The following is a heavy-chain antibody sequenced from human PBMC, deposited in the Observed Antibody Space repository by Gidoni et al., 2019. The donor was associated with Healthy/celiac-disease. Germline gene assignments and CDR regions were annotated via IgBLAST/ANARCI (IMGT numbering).Heavy chain of an antibody. CDR1: GGSFTGYY. J-gene: IGHJ6*02. CDR3: ARGRGDYGDYGAGDYYGMDV. D-gene: IGHD4-17*01. Sequence: QVQLQQWGAGLLKPSEPLSLTCPVSGGSFTGYYWSWIRQPPGKGLEWIGEINHRGSTKYNPSLKSRVTISVDTSKNQFSLKLSSVTAADTAVYYCARGRGDYGDYGAGDYYGMDVCGQGTTVTVSS. CDR2: INHRGST. V-gene: IGHV4-34*01.